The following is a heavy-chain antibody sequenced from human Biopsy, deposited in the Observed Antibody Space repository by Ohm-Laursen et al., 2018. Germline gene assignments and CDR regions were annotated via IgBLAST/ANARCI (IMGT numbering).Heavy chain of an antibody. Sequence: GSSVKVSCKASGYTFTSYDITWVRQASGQGPEWIGWLNPVSGNSNFGQKFRSRVTVTSDTSISTAYMELSGLTSDDTATYYCGRAVRNQLLTDPWGQGTLVTVTS. J-gene: IGHJ5*02. D-gene: IGHD1-7*01. V-gene: IGHV1-8*01. CDR3: GRAVRNQLLTDP. CDR1: GYTFTSYD. CDR2: LNPVSGNS.